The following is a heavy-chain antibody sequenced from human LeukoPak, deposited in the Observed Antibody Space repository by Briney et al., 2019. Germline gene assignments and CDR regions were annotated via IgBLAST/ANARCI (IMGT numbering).Heavy chain of an antibody. Sequence: ASVKVSCKASGYTFSRYGISWVRQAPGQGLEWMGWISGYNGNTKYTQKLQGRLTVTIDTSSTTVYMEMRSLRSDDTAVYYCVRDGMIFGGLRDYMDVWGIGTTVTVS. V-gene: IGHV1-18*01. D-gene: IGHD3/OR15-3a*01. J-gene: IGHJ6*03. CDR1: GYTFSRYG. CDR3: VRDGMIFGGLRDYMDV. CDR2: ISGYNGNT.